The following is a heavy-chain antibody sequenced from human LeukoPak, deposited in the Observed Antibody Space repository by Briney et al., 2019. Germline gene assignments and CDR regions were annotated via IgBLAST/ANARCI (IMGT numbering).Heavy chain of an antibody. CDR2: ISGRGGIT. Sequence: GGSLRLSCAASEFTFNNYAVSWVRQAPGQGLEWVSTISGRGGITYYADSVKGRFTISRDNSKNTVFLQMNSLRAEDTAVYYCAREGDSSSYSWFAFDIWGQGTMVTVSS. CDR3: AREGDSSSYSWFAFDI. D-gene: IGHD6-13*01. CDR1: EFTFNNYA. V-gene: IGHV3-23*01. J-gene: IGHJ3*02.